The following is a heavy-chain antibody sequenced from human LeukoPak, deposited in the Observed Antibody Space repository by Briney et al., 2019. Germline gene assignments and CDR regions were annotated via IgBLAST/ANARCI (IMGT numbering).Heavy chain of an antibody. V-gene: IGHV3-7*03. D-gene: IGHD4-17*01. CDR1: GFTFSSYW. J-gene: IGHJ4*02. Sequence: GGSLRLSCAASGFTFSSYWMSWVRQAPGKGLEWVANIKQDGSEKYYVDSLKGRFTISRDNAKNSLYLQMNSLRAEDTAVYYCARDEYLRGSYGDYLGPDYWGQGTLVTVSS. CDR2: IKQDGSEK. CDR3: ARDEYLRGSYGDYLGPDY.